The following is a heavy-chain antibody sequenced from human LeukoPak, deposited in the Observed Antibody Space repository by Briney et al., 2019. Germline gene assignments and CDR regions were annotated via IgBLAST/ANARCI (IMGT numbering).Heavy chain of an antibody. Sequence: GESLRLSCAASGFTFSSYALSWVRQAPGKGLEWVSGISGSGGSTYYANSVKGRFTVSRDNSKNTLFLQMNGLRPEDTAVYYCAKASYNIAKENWFDPWGQGTLVTVSS. CDR3: AKASYNIAKENWFDP. D-gene: IGHD1-1*01. CDR1: GFTFSSYA. V-gene: IGHV3-23*01. J-gene: IGHJ5*02. CDR2: ISGSGGST.